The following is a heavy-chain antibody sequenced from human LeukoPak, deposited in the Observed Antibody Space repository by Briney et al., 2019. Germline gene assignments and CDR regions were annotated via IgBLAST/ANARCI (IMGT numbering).Heavy chain of an antibody. CDR1: GFTFSSYA. D-gene: IGHD1-26*01. CDR3: ARDLGSGSYPIWFDP. Sequence: GGSLRLSCAASGFTFSSYAMHWFRQAPGKGLEWVAVISYDGSNKYYADSVKGRFTISRDNSKNTLYLQMNSLRAEDTAVYYCARDLGSGSYPIWFDPWGQGTLVTVSS. CDR2: ISYDGSNK. J-gene: IGHJ5*02. V-gene: IGHV3-30-3*01.